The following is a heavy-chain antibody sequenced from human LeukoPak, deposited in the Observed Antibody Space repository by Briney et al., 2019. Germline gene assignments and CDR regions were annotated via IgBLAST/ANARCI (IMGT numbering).Heavy chain of an antibody. CDR1: GDSVSSNSAA. J-gene: IGHJ4*02. D-gene: IGHD1-26*01. V-gene: IGHV6-1*01. Sequence: SQTLSLTCAISGDSVSSNSAAWNWIRQSPSRGLEWLGRTYYRSKWYNDYAVSVKSRITINPDTSKNQFSLKLSSVTAADTAVYYCAREAHIVGAIPDSRLTAHWGQGTLVTVSS. CDR2: TYYRSKWYN. CDR3: AREAHIVGAIPDSRLTAH.